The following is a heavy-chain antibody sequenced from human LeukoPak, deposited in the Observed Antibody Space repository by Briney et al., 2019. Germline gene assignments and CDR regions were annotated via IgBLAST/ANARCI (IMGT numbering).Heavy chain of an antibody. Sequence: ASVKVSCKASGYTFTGYYMHWVRQAPGQGLEWMGWINPNSGGTNYAQKFQGRVTMTRDTSISTAYMELSRLTSDDTAVYYCARDKKEMQYYFDYWGQGTLVTVSS. CDR3: ARDKKEMQYYFDY. CDR2: INPNSGGT. V-gene: IGHV1-2*02. J-gene: IGHJ4*02. CDR1: GYTFTGYY. D-gene: IGHD6-19*01.